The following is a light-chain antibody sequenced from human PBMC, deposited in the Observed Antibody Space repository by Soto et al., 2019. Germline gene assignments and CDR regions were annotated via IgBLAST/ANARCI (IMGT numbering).Light chain of an antibody. CDR3: QQYNNWPSWT. V-gene: IGKV3-15*01. CDR1: QSVSGS. J-gene: IGKJ1*01. CDR2: ATS. Sequence: EIVMTQSPATLSVSPGETATLSCRASQSVSGSLAWYQQKPGQAPRLLIYATSARATGIPGRFSGSGSGTEFTLTISSLQSEDFAVYYCQQYNNWPSWTFGHGTKVEIK.